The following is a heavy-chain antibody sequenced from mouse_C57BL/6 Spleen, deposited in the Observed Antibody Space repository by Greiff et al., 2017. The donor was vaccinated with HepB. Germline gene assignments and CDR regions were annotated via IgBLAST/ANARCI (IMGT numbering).Heavy chain of an antibody. CDR2: IDPENGDT. CDR3: TTGSSGYDYFDY. D-gene: IGHD3-2*02. V-gene: IGHV14-4*01. Sequence: VQLKESGAELVRPGASVKLSCTASGFNIKDDYMHWVKQRPEQGLEWIGWIDPENGDTEYASKFQGKATITADTSSNTAYLQLSSLTSEDTAVYYCTTGSSGYDYFDYWGQGTTLTVSS. CDR1: GFNIKDDY. J-gene: IGHJ2*01.